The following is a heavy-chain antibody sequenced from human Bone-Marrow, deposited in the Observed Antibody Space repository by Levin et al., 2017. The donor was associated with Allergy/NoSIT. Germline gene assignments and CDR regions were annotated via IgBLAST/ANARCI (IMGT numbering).Heavy chain of an antibody. Sequence: KISCKASGGIFHNSAFNWVRQVPGQGLEWMGAIIPIFGSVNYAQRFEDRVTITADDSTRTVYMEVISLKFDDTALYYCAKGRATGMEDDWFDSWGQGTLVTVSS. J-gene: IGHJ5*01. V-gene: IGHV1-69*01. D-gene: IGHD4-17*01. CDR2: IIPIFGSV. CDR3: AKGRATGMEDDWFDS. CDR1: GGIFHNSA.